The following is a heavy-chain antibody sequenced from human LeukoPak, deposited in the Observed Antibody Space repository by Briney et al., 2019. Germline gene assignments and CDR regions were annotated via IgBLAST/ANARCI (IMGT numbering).Heavy chain of an antibody. D-gene: IGHD7-27*01. CDR1: GGSITSSY. CDR3: ARHPFSNPFDF. CDR2: IYYTGNT. J-gene: IGHJ4*02. Sequence: SETLSPTCTVSGGSITSSYWSWIRQPPGKGLEWIGYIYYTGNTDYNPSLRSRVTISLDTSKSHFTLNLSSVTAADTAVYYCARHPFSNPFDFWGRGTLVTVSS. V-gene: IGHV4-59*08.